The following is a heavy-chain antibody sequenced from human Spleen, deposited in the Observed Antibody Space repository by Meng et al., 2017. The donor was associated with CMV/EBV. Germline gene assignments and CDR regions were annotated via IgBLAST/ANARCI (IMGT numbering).Heavy chain of an antibody. CDR2: ISYDGSLK. Sequence: GESLKISCAASGFTFSRYALHWVRQAPGKGLEWVAIISYDGSLKYYTASVKGRFTISRDNSKNTLYLQMNSLRVEDTAVYYCAKDHGVAFWSGYRGDWFDPWGQGTLVTVSS. D-gene: IGHD3-3*01. CDR3: AKDHGVAFWSGYRGDWFDP. V-gene: IGHV3-30*04. J-gene: IGHJ5*02. CDR1: GFTFSRYA.